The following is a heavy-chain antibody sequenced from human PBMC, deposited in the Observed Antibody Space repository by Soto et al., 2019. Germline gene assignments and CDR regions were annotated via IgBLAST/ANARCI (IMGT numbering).Heavy chain of an antibody. CDR1: CDSVSSIDYY. V-gene: IGHV4-39*01. CDR2: IFYSGST. J-gene: IGHJ6*02. D-gene: IGHD6-13*01. CDR3: ARRGSRRQISPSGMDV. Sequence: SETLSLTCTVACDSVSSIDYYWGCIRQPPGERLEWIGSIFYSGSTDYNPSLKSRVTISVDTSKNQFSLKLSSVPAADTAVYYCARRGSRRQISPSGMDVWGPGTTVSVSS.